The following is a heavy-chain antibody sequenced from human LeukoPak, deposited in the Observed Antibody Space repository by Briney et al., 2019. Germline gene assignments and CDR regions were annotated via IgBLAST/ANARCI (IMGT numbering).Heavy chain of an antibody. V-gene: IGHV4-34*01. CDR1: GGSFSGYY. J-gene: IGHJ4*02. CDR3: ARFWSGADYLVY. D-gene: IGHD2-8*02. CDR2: INHSGST. Sequence: SETLPLTCAVYGGSFSGYYWSWIRQPPGKGLEWIGEINHSGSTNYNPSLKSRVTISVDTSKNQFSLKLSSVTAADTAVYYCARFWSGADYLVYWGQGTLVTVSS.